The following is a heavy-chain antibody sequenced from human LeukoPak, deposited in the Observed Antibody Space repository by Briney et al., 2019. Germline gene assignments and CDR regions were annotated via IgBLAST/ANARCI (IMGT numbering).Heavy chain of an antibody. D-gene: IGHD3-10*01. CDR3: ARSRMVRGNWFDP. CDR2: INHSGSA. J-gene: IGHJ5*02. CDR1: GESFSAFY. Sequence: PSETLSLTCAVYGESFSAFYWNWIRQPPGKGLEWIGEINHSGSANYNPSLKSRVTMSVDTSKNQVSLKLSSVTAADTAVYYCARSRMVRGNWFDPWGQGTLVTVSS. V-gene: IGHV4-34*01.